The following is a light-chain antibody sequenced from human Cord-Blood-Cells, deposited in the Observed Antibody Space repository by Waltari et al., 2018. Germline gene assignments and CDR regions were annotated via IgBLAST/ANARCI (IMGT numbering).Light chain of an antibody. CDR3: CSYAGSSTHYV. Sequence: QSALPQPASVSGSPGQSITISCTGTSSDVGSYNLVSWYQQHPGKAPKLMIYECSKRPSGVSNRFSRSKSGNTAALTISGLQAEDEADYYCCSYAGSSTHYVFGTGTKVTVL. CDR1: SSDVGSYNL. CDR2: ECS. J-gene: IGLJ1*01. V-gene: IGLV2-23*01.